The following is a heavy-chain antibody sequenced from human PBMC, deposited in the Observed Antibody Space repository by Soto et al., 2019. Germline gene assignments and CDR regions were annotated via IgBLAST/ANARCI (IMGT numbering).Heavy chain of an antibody. D-gene: IGHD1-26*01. CDR3: EREGGSYSPGWFDP. CDR2: IYYSGST. Sequence: QVQLQESGPGLVKPSQTLSLTCTVSGGSISSGGYYWSWIRQHPGKGLEWIGYIYYSGSTYYNPSLKSRVTISVDTSKTPCSLKLSSVTAADTAVYYCEREGGSYSPGWFDPWGQGTLVTVSS. CDR1: GGSISSGGYY. V-gene: IGHV4-31*03. J-gene: IGHJ5*02.